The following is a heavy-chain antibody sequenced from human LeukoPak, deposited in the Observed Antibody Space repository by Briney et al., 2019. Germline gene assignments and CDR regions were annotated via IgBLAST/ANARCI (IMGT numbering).Heavy chain of an antibody. CDR1: GDSFSGYY. Sequence: PSETLSLTCTVSGDSFSGYYWRWIRQPAGKGLEWIGRIYTSGSTNYNPSLTSRVTMSVDTSKNQFSLTLSSVTAADTAVYYCARGSSAGSWDYWGQGTLVTVSS. V-gene: IGHV4-4*07. CDR3: ARGSSAGSWDY. D-gene: IGHD6-19*01. CDR2: IYTSGST. J-gene: IGHJ4*02.